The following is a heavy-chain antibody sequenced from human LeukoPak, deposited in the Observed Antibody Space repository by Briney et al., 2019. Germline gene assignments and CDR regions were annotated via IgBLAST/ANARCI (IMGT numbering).Heavy chain of an antibody. CDR3: AKDQGYSANSVIGY. CDR2: LSGSGGNT. V-gene: IGHV3-23*01. CDR1: GFTFSSHA. Sequence: GGSLRLSCAASGFTFSSHAMSWVRQTPGKGLEWVSTLSGSGGNTYSADSVKGRFTISRGNSKNTLYLQMNSLRGEDTAVYHCAKDQGYSANSVIGYWGQGTLVTVSS. J-gene: IGHJ4*02. D-gene: IGHD4-23*01.